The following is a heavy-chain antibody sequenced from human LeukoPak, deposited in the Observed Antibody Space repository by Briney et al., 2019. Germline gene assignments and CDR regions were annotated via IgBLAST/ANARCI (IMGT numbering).Heavy chain of an antibody. Sequence: PSETLSLTCTVSGGSISNYYWSWIRQPPGKGLEWIGYIYYSGSTNYNPSLKSRVTISVDTSKNQFSLKLSSLTAADTAVSYCARVGYYASGNYYNDRGAFDYWGQGTLVIVSS. V-gene: IGHV4-59*01. D-gene: IGHD3-10*01. CDR3: ARVGYYASGNYYNDRGAFDY. J-gene: IGHJ4*02. CDR2: IYYSGST. CDR1: GGSISNYY.